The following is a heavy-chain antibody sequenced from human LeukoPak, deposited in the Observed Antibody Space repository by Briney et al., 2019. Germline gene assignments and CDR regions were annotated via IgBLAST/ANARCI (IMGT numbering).Heavy chain of an antibody. D-gene: IGHD6-13*01. J-gene: IGHJ3*02. Sequence: PGRSLRLSCAASGFTSSSYGMHWVRQAPGKGLEWVAVIWYDGSNKYDADSVKGRFTISRDNSKNTLYLQMNSLRAEDTAVYYCAKVGPGIAAAGTHFGAFDIWGQGTMVTVSS. CDR3: AKVGPGIAAAGTHFGAFDI. V-gene: IGHV3-33*06. CDR1: GFTSSSYG. CDR2: IWYDGSNK.